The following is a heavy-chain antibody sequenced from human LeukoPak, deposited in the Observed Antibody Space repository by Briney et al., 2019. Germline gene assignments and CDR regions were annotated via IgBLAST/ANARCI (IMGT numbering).Heavy chain of an antibody. D-gene: IGHD3-22*01. J-gene: IGHJ4*02. Sequence: GGSLRLSCAASGFTFSSYWMSWVRQAPGKGLEWVANIKQDGSEKYYVDSVKGRFTISRDNAKNSLYLQMNSLRAEDTAVYYCARVPNYYYDSSAYYRFDYWGQGTLVTVSS. CDR1: GFTFSSYW. CDR2: IKQDGSEK. CDR3: ARVPNYYYDSSAYYRFDY. V-gene: IGHV3-7*01.